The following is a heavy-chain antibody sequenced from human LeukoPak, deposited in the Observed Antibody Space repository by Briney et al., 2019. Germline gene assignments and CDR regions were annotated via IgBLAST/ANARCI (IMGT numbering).Heavy chain of an antibody. V-gene: IGHV4-4*07. Sequence: SETLSLTCTVSGGSISSYYWSWSRQPAGKGLEWIGRIYTSGSTNYNPSLKSRVTMSVDTSKNQFSLKLSSVTAADTAVYYCARDFSPITIFGVVMPTLDYWGQGTLVTVSS. CDR1: GGSISSYY. J-gene: IGHJ4*02. CDR3: ARDFSPITIFGVVMPTLDY. D-gene: IGHD3-3*01. CDR2: IYTSGST.